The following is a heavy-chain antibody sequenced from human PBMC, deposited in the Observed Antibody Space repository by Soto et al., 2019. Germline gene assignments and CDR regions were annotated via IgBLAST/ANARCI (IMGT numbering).Heavy chain of an antibody. CDR2: LIPVFGSP. CDR1: GGTFSKDA. Sequence: QVPLVQSGAEVKKPGSSVTVSCKTSGGTFSKDAINRVRQAPGQGLEWMGLLIPVFGSPIYAQKFQGRIRITADESTSTAFMDLSSLRSEDTAVYYCTRVLGYTFEPGKTRYYAMDVWGQGTTVSVSS. D-gene: IGHD5-18*01. CDR3: TRVLGYTFEPGKTRYYAMDV. J-gene: IGHJ6*02. V-gene: IGHV1-69*01.